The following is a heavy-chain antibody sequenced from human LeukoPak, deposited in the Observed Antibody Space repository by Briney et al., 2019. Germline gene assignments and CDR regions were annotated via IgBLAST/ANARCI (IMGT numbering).Heavy chain of an antibody. CDR3: ARDGDGNFDY. V-gene: IGHV3-7*01. J-gene: IGHJ4*02. Sequence: GGSLRLSCAASGFSVSAYWMSWVRQAPGKGLEWVANINEAGSEKPYVDSVKGRFTISRDNAKNSLYLEMNSLRAEDTAMYYCARDGDGNFDYWGQGTLVTVSS. D-gene: IGHD4-17*01. CDR2: INEAGSEK. CDR1: GFSVSAYW.